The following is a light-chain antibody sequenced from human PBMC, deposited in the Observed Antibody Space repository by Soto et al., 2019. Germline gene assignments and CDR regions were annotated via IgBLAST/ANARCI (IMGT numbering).Light chain of an antibody. J-gene: IGLJ2*01. CDR1: SSDVGGYDY. V-gene: IGLV2-14*03. CDR3: SSYTSTNPAI. Sequence: QSALTQPASVSGSPGQSIAISCTGSSSDVGGYDYVSWYQQHPGKAPKLMIYDVNSRPSGVSDRFSGSKSGNTASLTISGLHAEDEADYYCSSYTSTNPAIFGGWTKLTVL. CDR2: DVN.